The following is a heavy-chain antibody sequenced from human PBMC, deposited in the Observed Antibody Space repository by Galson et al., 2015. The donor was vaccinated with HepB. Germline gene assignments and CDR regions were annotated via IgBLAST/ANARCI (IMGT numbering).Heavy chain of an antibody. CDR3: AREFPAGINSDDFDI. CDR2: INPDGST. D-gene: IGHD4-23*01. V-gene: IGHV4-34*01. Sequence: TLSLTCAVYGGAFSDYSWNWIRQPPGKGLEWIGEINPDGSTSSSPSLRSRIAISADTSNSQISLSLRSVTAADTAVYYCAREFPAGINSDDFDIWGQGTMVTVSS. J-gene: IGHJ3*02. CDR1: GGAFSDYS.